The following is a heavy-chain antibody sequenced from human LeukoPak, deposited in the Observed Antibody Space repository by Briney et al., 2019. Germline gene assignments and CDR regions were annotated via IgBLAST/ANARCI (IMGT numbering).Heavy chain of an antibody. CDR2: INPNSGGT. J-gene: IGHJ4*02. V-gene: IGHV1-2*06. CDR1: GYTFTGYY. Sequence: GASVKVSCKAPGYTFTGYYMHWVRQAPGQGLEWMGRINPNSGGTNYAQKFQGRVTMTRDTPISTAYMELSRLRSDDTAVYYCARDLLRGTYYYDSGYVYWGQGTLVTVSS. CDR3: ARDLLRGTYYYDSGYVY. D-gene: IGHD3-22*01.